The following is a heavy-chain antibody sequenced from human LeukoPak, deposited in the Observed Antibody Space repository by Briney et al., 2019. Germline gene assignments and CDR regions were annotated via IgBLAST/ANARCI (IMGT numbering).Heavy chain of an antibody. CDR2: ISNDGRKK. J-gene: IGHJ4*02. Sequence: PGTSLRLSCAASGFTFSSYSMHWVRQAPGKGLEWVAVISNDGRKKYHVDSVKGRLTTSRDNTKNTLNLQMNSLRPEDTAVYYCARSHLTVDGGNYYFDYWGQGTLVTVSS. CDR3: ARSHLTVDGGNYYFDY. D-gene: IGHD4-23*01. CDR1: GFTFSSYS. V-gene: IGHV3-30*01.